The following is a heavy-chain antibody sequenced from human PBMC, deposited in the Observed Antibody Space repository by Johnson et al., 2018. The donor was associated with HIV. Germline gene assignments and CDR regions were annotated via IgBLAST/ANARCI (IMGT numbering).Heavy chain of an antibody. CDR1: GFRFSNYG. Sequence: QEQLVESGGGVVQPGRSLRLSCVASGFRFSNYGIHWVRQAPGKGLEWVAVISYDGTNKYYAESVKGRFTISRDNSKNTLYLQMNSLRPEDAAVYYCAIGRGELLGGAFDIWGQGTMVTVSS. CDR2: ISYDGTNK. J-gene: IGHJ3*02. D-gene: IGHD1-26*01. V-gene: IGHV3-30*19. CDR3: AIGRGELLGGAFDI.